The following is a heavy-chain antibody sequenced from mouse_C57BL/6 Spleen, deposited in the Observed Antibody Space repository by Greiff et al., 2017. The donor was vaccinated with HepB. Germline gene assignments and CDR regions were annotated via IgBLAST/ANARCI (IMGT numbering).Heavy chain of an antibody. Sequence: EVKLEESGAELVRPGASVKLSCTASGFNIKDYYMHWVKQRPEQGLEWIGRIDPEDGDTEYAPKFQGKATMTADTSSNTAYLQLSSLTSEDTAVYYWTKAGDGCYDAYWGQGTLVTVSA. V-gene: IGHV14-1*01. D-gene: IGHD2-3*01. CDR3: TKAGDGCYDAY. J-gene: IGHJ3*01. CDR2: IDPEDGDT. CDR1: GFNIKDYY.